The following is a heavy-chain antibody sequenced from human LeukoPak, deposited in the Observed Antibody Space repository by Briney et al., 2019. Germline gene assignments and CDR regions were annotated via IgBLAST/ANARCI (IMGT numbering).Heavy chain of an antibody. V-gene: IGHV3-7*01. CDR3: AKGDTMIVVVPNFDC. J-gene: IGHJ4*02. Sequence: PGGSLRLSCAASGFTFSSYWMSWVRQAPGKGLEWVANIKQDGSEKYYVDSVKGRFTISRDNAKNSLYLQMNSLRVEDTAVYYCAKGDTMIVVVPNFDCWGQGTLVTVSS. CDR1: GFTFSSYW. D-gene: IGHD3-22*01. CDR2: IKQDGSEK.